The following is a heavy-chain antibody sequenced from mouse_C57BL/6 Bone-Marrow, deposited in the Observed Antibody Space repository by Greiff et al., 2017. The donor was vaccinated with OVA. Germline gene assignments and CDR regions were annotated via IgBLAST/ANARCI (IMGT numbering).Heavy chain of an antibody. D-gene: IGHD1-1*01. J-gene: IGHJ2*01. CDR1: GFNIKDDY. CDR2: IDPENGDT. Sequence: EVQLQQSGAELVRPGASVKLSCTASGFNIKDDYMHWVKQRPEQGLEWMGWIDPENGDTEYASKFQGKATITADTSSNTAYLQLSSLTSEDTAVYYCTTWDTTVVGSYWGQVTTLTVSS. V-gene: IGHV14-4*01. CDR3: TTWDTTVVGSY.